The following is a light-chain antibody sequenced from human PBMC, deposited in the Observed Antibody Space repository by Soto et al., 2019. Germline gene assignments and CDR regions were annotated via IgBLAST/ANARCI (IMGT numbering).Light chain of an antibody. CDR2: WAS. J-gene: IGKJ1*01. Sequence: DIVMTQSPDSLAVSLGERATINCKSSQSVLYSSNNKNYLAWYQQKPGQPPKLLIDWASTRKSGVPDRFSGSGSGTDFTLTISSLQAEDVAVYYCQQYYSTPPTFGQGTKVEI. V-gene: IGKV4-1*01. CDR1: QSVLYSSNNKNY. CDR3: QQYYSTPPT.